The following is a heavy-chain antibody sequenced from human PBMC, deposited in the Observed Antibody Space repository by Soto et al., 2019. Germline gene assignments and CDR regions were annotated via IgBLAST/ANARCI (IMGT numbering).Heavy chain of an antibody. Sequence: GGSLRLSCAASGFTFSSYSMNWVRQAPGKGLEWVSSISSSSSYIYYADSVKGRFTISRDNAKNSLYPQMNSLRAEDTAVYYCARILITFGGAHFDYWGQGTLVTVSS. J-gene: IGHJ4*02. CDR1: GFTFSSYS. D-gene: IGHD3-16*01. V-gene: IGHV3-21*01. CDR3: ARILITFGGAHFDY. CDR2: ISSSSSYI.